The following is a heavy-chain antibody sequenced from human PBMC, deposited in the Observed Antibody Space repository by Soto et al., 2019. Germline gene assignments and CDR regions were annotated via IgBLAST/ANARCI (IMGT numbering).Heavy chain of an antibody. CDR1: GFSLSTSGVG. J-gene: IGHJ6*02. Sequence: QITLKESGPPLVKPTQTLTLTCTFSGFSLSTSGVGVGWIRQPPGKALEWLALIYWDDDKRYGPSLKSRLTITKDTSKNQVVLTMTNIDPVDTATYYCAHSFYSPPGYYGMDVWGQGTTVTVSS. D-gene: IGHD2-15*01. CDR2: IYWDDDK. CDR3: AHSFYSPPGYYGMDV. V-gene: IGHV2-5*05.